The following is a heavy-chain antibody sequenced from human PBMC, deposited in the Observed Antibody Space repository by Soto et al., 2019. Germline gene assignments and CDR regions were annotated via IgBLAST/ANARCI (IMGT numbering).Heavy chain of an antibody. CDR2: ISYDGRVK. V-gene: IGHV3-30*04. Sequence: QVQLVESGGGVVQPGRSLSLSCAASGFTFSDYPMHWVRQAPGNALEWVAVISYDGRVKYYVDSVKGRFTISRDDSKKTLYLQMNSLRVDATAVYYCARDFIVGAPDYFDYWGQGTLVTVSS. D-gene: IGHD3-16*02. CDR1: GFTFSDYP. CDR3: ARDFIVGAPDYFDY. J-gene: IGHJ4*02.